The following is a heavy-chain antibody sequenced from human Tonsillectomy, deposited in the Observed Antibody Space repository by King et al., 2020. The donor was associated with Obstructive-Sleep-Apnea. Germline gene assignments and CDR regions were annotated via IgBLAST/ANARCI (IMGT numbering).Heavy chain of an antibody. Sequence: LQLQESGGGVVQPGRSLRLSCAASGLTFSNYAMHWVRQAPGEGLEWMAVISNDGSKKFYADSVKGRFTISRDNSKNTLYMQMNSLRGEDTAVYFCATLSWSVDYWGQGTLVTVSS. V-gene: IGHV3-30*04. D-gene: IGHD6-13*01. CDR1: GLTFSNYA. J-gene: IGHJ4*02. CDR2: ISNDGSKK. CDR3: ATLSWSVDY.